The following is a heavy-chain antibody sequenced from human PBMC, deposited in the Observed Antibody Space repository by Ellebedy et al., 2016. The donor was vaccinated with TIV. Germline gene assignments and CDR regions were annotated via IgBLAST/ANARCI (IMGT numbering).Heavy chain of an antibody. CDR1: GFTFSSYG. V-gene: IGHV3-21*01. D-gene: IGHD2-2*01. CDR3: ARGEGYQGFDY. CDR2: ISSSSSYI. J-gene: IGHJ4*02. Sequence: PGGSLRLSCAASGFTFSSYGMHWVRKAPGKGLEWVSSISSSSSYIYYADSVKGRFTISRDNAKNSLYLQMNSLRAEDTALYYCARGEGYQGFDYWGQGTLVTVSS.